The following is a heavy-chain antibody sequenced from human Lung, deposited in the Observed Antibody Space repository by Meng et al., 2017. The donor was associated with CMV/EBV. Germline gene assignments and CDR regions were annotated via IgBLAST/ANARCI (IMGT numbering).Heavy chain of an antibody. J-gene: IGHJ3*02. CDR3: ARLGVVVPAAQTPAFDI. V-gene: IGHV3-30*04. Sequence: GGSLRLXXAASGFTFSSYAMHWVRQAPGKGLEWVAVISYDGSNKYYADSVKGRFTISRDNSKSTLYLQMNSLRAEDTAVYYCARLGVVVPAAQTPAFDIWGQGTXVTVSS. CDR2: ISYDGSNK. CDR1: GFTFSSYA. D-gene: IGHD2-2*01.